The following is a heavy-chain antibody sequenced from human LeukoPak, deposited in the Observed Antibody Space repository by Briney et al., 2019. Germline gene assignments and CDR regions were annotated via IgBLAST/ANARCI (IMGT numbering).Heavy chain of an antibody. CDR3: ARETHGTGYYYYYYGMDV. J-gene: IGHJ6*02. V-gene: IGHV3-7*01. D-gene: IGHD1-7*01. CDR1: GFTFSSYW. Sequence: PGGSLRLSCAASGFTFSSYWMSWVRQAPGKGLEWVANIKQDGSEKYYVDSVKGRFTISRDNAKNSLYLQMNSLRAEDTAVYYCARETHGTGYYYYYYGMDVWGQGTTVTVSS. CDR2: IKQDGSEK.